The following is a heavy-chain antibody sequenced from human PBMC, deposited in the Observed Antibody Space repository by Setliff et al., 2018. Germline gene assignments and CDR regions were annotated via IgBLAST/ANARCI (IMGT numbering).Heavy chain of an antibody. CDR1: GFAFSSST. CDR2: ISVRSDYI. V-gene: IGHV3-21*01. D-gene: IGHD3-16*01. J-gene: IGHJ4*02. Sequence: PGESLKISCAASGFAFSSSTMNWVRQSPVKGLEWVSSISVRSDYINYLDSVKGRFTVSRDNAYNSLFLQMNSVRAEDTAVYYCARSINGYQQRYDFWGQGALVTVSS. CDR3: ARSINGYQQRYDF.